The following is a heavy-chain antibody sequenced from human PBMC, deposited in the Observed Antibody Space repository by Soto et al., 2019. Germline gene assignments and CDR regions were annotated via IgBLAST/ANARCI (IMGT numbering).Heavy chain of an antibody. CDR1: GFTFSSYG. Sequence: QVQLVESGGGVVQPGRSLRLSCAASGFTFSSYGMHWVRQAPGKGLEWVAVIWYDGSNKYYADSVKGRFTISRDNSKNTLYLQMNSLRAEDTAVYYCARDQGYYYGSGSYCHYWGQGTLVTVSS. CDR2: IWYDGSNK. J-gene: IGHJ4*02. CDR3: ARDQGYYYGSGSYCHY. D-gene: IGHD3-10*01. V-gene: IGHV3-33*01.